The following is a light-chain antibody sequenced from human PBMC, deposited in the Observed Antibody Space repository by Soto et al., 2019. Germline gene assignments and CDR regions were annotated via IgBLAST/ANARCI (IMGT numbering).Light chain of an antibody. CDR1: QSIEYQSNNKKF. J-gene: IGKJ4*01. CDR3: QQYYATPVN. CDR2: WGS. V-gene: IGKV4-1*01. Sequence: DIVMTQFPDSLAVSLGETAALSCMSSQSIEYQSNNKKFLAWYQQKPGQPPRLLVSWGSTRESGVPDRFSGSGSGADFTITITNLQAEDVAVYYCQQYYATPVNFGGGTKVEIK.